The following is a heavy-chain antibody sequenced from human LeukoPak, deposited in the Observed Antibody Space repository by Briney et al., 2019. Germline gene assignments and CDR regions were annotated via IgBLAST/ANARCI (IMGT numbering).Heavy chain of an antibody. Sequence: GGSLRLSCAASGFTFSRYSMNWVRQAPGKGLEWVSYISGSSGSIHYADSVKGRFTISRDNAQNSLYLRMNSLRDEDTAVYYCARVDDYGDYYFDYWGQGTLVTVSS. CDR3: ARVDDYGDYYFDY. CDR2: ISGSSGSI. V-gene: IGHV3-48*02. CDR1: GFTFSRYS. D-gene: IGHD4-17*01. J-gene: IGHJ4*02.